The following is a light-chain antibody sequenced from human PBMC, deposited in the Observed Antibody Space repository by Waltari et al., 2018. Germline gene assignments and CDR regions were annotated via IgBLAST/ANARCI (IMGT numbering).Light chain of an antibody. J-gene: IGKJ3*01. CDR1: QSISSY. CDR3: QQSYSTLRT. V-gene: IGKV1-39*01. CDR2: AAS. Sequence: DIQMTQSPSSLSASVGDRVTITCRASQSISSYLNWYQQKPGKAPKLLIYAASSLQSGVPSGFSGSGSGTDFTLTISSLQPEDFATYYCQQSYSTLRTFGPGTKVDIK.